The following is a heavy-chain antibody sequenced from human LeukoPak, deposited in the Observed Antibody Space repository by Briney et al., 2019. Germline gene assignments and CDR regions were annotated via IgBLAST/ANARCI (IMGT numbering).Heavy chain of an antibody. CDR1: VGSFSGYY. CDR3: ARGSRVVVPAALAYYYYYYMDV. V-gene: IGHV4-34*01. CDR2: MNHSGST. D-gene: IGHD2-2*01. Sequence: SETLSLTCAVWVGSFSGYYWRGLPQPPGRGGECGGEMNHSGSTNYKTSLKSRVTISVDTSKNQFSLKLSSVTAADTAVYYCARGSRVVVPAALAYYYYYYMDVWGKGTTVTVSS. J-gene: IGHJ6*03.